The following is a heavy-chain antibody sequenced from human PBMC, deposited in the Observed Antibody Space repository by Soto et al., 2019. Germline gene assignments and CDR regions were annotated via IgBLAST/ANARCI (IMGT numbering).Heavy chain of an antibody. CDR1: GYTFTSYG. CDR2: ISAYNGNT. J-gene: IGHJ6*02. D-gene: IGHD3-16*01. CDR3: AREWAKNTVIGGVTYRYYHGMDV. Sequence: ASVKVSCKASGYTFTSYGISWVRQAPGQGLEWMGWISAYNGNTNYAQKLQGRVTLTRDTSTSTVYMELTGLRSEDSAVYYCAREWAKNTVIGGVTYRYYHGMDVWGQGTTVTVSS. V-gene: IGHV1-18*01.